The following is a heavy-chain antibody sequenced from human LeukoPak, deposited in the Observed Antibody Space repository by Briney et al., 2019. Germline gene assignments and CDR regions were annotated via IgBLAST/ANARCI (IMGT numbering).Heavy chain of an antibody. J-gene: IGHJ4*02. CDR3: ARAGRPYDILTGYEDY. Sequence: PGGSLRLSCAASGFTFSSYGMSWVRQAPGKGLEWVSAISGSGGSTYYADSVKGRFTISRDNSKNTLYLQMNSLRAEDTAVYYCARAGRPYDILTGYEDYWGQGTLVTVSS. CDR2: ISGSGGST. V-gene: IGHV3-23*01. D-gene: IGHD3-9*01. CDR1: GFTFSSYG.